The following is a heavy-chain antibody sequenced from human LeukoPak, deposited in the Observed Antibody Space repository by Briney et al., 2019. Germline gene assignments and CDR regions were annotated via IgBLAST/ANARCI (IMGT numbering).Heavy chain of an antibody. CDR3: AKDKEGGRWLQPNFDY. D-gene: IGHD5-24*01. V-gene: IGHV4-39*02. J-gene: IGHJ4*02. CDR1: GGSISSSIHY. Sequence: SETLSLTCTVSGGSISSSIHYWGWIRQPPGKGLEWIGSIYYSGSTYYNPSLKSRVTISVDTSKNQFSLKLTSVTAADTAVYYCAKDKEGGRWLQPNFDYWGQGTLVTVSS. CDR2: IYYSGST.